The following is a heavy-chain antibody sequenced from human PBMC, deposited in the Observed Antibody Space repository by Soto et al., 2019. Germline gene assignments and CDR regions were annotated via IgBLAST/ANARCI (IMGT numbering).Heavy chain of an antibody. V-gene: IGHV4-4*02. CDR3: ARTFYGDYAPRFDS. J-gene: IGHJ5*01. CDR1: SGSISSSNW. CDR2: IYHSGST. Sequence: PSETLSLTCAVSSGSISSSNWWSWVRQPPGKGLEWIGEIYHSGSTNYNPSLKSRVTISVDKSKNQFSLKLSSVTAADTAVYYCARTFYGDYAPRFDSWGQGTLVTVSS. D-gene: IGHD4-17*01.